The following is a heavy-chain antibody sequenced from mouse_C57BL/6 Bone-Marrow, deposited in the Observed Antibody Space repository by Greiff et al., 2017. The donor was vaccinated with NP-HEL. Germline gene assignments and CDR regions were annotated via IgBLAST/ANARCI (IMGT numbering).Heavy chain of an antibody. D-gene: IGHD1-1*01. CDR1: GYTFTSYG. CDR2: IYPRSGTT. CDR3: ARWGTTRAFDY. Sequence: QVQLQQSGAELARPGASVKLSCKASGYTFTSYGISWVKQRTGQGLEWIGEIYPRSGTTYYNEKFKGKATLTADKSSSTAYMELRSLTSGDSAVYVCARWGTTRAFDYWGQGTTLTVSS. J-gene: IGHJ2*01. V-gene: IGHV1-81*01.